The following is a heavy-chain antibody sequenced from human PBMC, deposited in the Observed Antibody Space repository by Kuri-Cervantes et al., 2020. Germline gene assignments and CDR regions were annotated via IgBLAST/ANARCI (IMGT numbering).Heavy chain of an antibody. CDR1: GYTFTYRY. D-gene: IGHD3-16*01. J-gene: IGHJ5*02. Sequence: SVKVSCKASGYTFTYRYLHWVRQAPGQALEWMGWITPFNGNTNYAQKFQDRVTMTRNTSISTAYMELSSLRSEDTAVYYCARGARRTSNWFDPWGQGTLVTVSS. V-gene: IGHV1-45*02. CDR2: ITPFNGNT. CDR3: ARGARRTSNWFDP.